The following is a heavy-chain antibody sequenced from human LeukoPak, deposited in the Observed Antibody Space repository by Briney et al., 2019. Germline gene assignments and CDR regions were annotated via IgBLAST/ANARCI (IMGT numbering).Heavy chain of an antibody. CDR2: VNPFSGGT. J-gene: IGHJ4*02. CDR1: GYTFTAYY. V-gene: IGHV1-2*02. D-gene: IGHD6-13*01. Sequence: ASVKVSCTASGYTFTAYYIHWLRQAPGQGLEWMGWVNPFSGGTIPAQKFQDGVTMTKDTSINTAYMELSSLRSDDTAVYYCARVKDSSSWHYFDFWGQGTLVTVSS. CDR3: ARVKDSSSWHYFDF.